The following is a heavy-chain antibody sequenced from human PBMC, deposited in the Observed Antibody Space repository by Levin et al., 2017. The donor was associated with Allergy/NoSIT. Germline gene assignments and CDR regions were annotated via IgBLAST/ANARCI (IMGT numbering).Heavy chain of an antibody. CDR3: ARGRQVLRFLEWLPLTRYFDY. CDR2: INHSGST. J-gene: IGHJ4*02. D-gene: IGHD3-3*01. Sequence: SETLSLTCAVYGGSFSGYYWSWIRQPPGKGLEWIGEINHSGSTNYNPSLKSRVTISVDTSKNQFSLKLSSVTAADTAVYYCARGRQVLRFLEWLPLTRYFDYWGQGTLVTVSS. V-gene: IGHV4-34*01. CDR1: GGSFSGYY.